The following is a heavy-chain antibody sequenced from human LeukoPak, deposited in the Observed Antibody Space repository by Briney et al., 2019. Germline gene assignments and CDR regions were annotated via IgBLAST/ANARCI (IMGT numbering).Heavy chain of an antibody. V-gene: IGHV1-46*01. CDR2: INPSGGST. J-gene: IGHJ4*02. D-gene: IGHD3-3*01. CDR1: GYTFTSYY. Sequence: ASVKVSCKASGYTFTSYYMHWVRQAPGQGLEWMGIINPSGGSTSYAQKFQGRVTMTRHTSTSTVYMELSSLRSEDKDVYYCARGHVYDFWSGYFLPLDNDTQQIDYWGQGTLVTVSS. CDR3: ARGHVYDFWSGYFLPLDNDTQQIDY.